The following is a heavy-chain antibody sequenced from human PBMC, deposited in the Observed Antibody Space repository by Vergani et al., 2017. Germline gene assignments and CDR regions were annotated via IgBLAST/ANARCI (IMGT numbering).Heavy chain of an antibody. J-gene: IGHJ4*02. Sequence: QVQLVQSGAEVKKPGASVKVSFKASGSTFTDYFMHWVRQAPGQGLEWMGWINPNSGGTNYAQKFQGRVTMTRDTSIRTAYMKLSNLRSDDTAVYYCARVSTSCKRDYFDYWGQGTLVTVSS. V-gene: IGHV1-2*02. CDR3: ARVSTSCKRDYFDY. CDR1: GSTFTDYF. D-gene: IGHD2-2*01. CDR2: INPNSGGT.